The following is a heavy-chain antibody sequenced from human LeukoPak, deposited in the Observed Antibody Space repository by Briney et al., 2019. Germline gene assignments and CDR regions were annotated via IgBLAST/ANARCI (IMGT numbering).Heavy chain of an antibody. CDR2: INSDGSST. Sequence: PGGSLRLSCAASGFTFSSYWMHWVRQAPGKGLVWVSRINSDGSSTSYADSVKGRFTISRDNAKNTPYLQMNSLRAEDTAVYYCARDPAAELDYYGSGSYPVYWGQGTLVTVSS. CDR3: ARDPAAELDYYGSGSYPVY. V-gene: IGHV3-74*01. J-gene: IGHJ4*02. D-gene: IGHD3-10*01. CDR1: GFTFSSYW.